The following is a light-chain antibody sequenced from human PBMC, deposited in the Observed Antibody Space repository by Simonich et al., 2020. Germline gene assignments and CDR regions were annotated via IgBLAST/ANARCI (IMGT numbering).Light chain of an antibody. CDR2: GAS. CDR1: QRVSSN. Sequence: EIVMTQSPATLSVSPGERATLSCRASQRVSSNLYWYQQKPGPAPRLLIYGASTRATGIPARFSGSGSGTEFTLTISSMQSEDFAVYYCQQYNNWPSWTFGQGTKVEIK. J-gene: IGKJ1*01. V-gene: IGKV3-15*01. CDR3: QQYNNWPSWT.